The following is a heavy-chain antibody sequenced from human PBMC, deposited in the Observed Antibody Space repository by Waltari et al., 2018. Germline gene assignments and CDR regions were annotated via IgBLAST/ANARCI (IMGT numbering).Heavy chain of an antibody. J-gene: IGHJ6*02. CDR1: GFTFSSYG. Sequence: QVQLVESGGGVVQPGRSLRLSCAASGFTFSSYGMHWVRQAPGKGLEWVAVISYDGSNKYYADSVKGRFTISRDNSKNTLYLQMNSLRAEDTAVYYCAKVLVIGYVWGSYRDYYYGMDVWGQGP. D-gene: IGHD3-16*02. V-gene: IGHV3-30*18. CDR2: ISYDGSNK. CDR3: AKVLVIGYVWGSYRDYYYGMDV.